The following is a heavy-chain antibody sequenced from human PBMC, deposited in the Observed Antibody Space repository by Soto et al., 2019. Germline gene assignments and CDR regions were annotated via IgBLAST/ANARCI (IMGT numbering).Heavy chain of an antibody. CDR3: ARDLSWGSNWYYCMDV. J-gene: IGHJ6*03. D-gene: IGHD7-27*01. Sequence: EVQLVESGGGLVQPGGSLRLSCATSGFILSDCAMNWVRQAPGKGLEWVSYISSSSSVLDYADSVKGRFTVSRDNARNSLYLQMNSLRAEDTAVYYCARDLSWGSNWYYCMDVWGKGTTVTVSS. V-gene: IGHV3-48*01. CDR1: GFILSDCA. CDR2: ISSSSSVL.